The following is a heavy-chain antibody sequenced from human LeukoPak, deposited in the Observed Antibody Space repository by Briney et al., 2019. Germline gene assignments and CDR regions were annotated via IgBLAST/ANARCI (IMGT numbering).Heavy chain of an antibody. CDR1: GGTFTSHA. J-gene: IGHJ5*02. Sequence: ASVKVSCKASGGTFTSHAISWVRQAPGQGLEWMGGVIPIFGSANYAEKFQGRVTIVADDSTSTVYMDLSSLRPDDTAVYYCARTGHLESQNWFDPWGQGTLVIVSS. V-gene: IGHV1-69*13. CDR2: VIPIFGSA. CDR3: ARTGHLESQNWFDP. D-gene: IGHD1-1*01.